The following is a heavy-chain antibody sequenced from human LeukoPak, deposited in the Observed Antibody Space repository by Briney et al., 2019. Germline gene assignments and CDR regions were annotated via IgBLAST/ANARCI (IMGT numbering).Heavy chain of an antibody. J-gene: IGHJ1*01. CDR2: INPNSGGT. D-gene: IGHD3-22*01. V-gene: IGHV1-2*02. CDR1: GYTFTGYY. Sequence: GASVKVSCKASGYTFTGYYMHWVRQAPGQGLEWIGWINPNSGGTNYAQKFQGRVTMTRDTSISTAYMELSRLRSDDTAVYYCAGYYYDSSGYYVSEYFQHWGQGTLVTVSS. CDR3: AGYYYDSSGYYVSEYFQH.